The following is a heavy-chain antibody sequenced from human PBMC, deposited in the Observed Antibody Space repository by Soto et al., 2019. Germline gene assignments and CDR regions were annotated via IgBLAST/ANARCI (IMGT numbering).Heavy chain of an antibody. J-gene: IGHJ6*02. CDR3: ASSPQLLYAYYYYGMDV. CDR2: ISSSSSYI. CDR1: GFTFSSYS. D-gene: IGHD2-2*02. Sequence: LRLSCAASGFTFSSYSMNWVRQAPGKGLEWVSSISSSSSYIYYADSVKGRFTISRDNAKNSLYLQMNSLRAEDTAVYYCASSPQLLYAYYYYGMDVWGQGTTVTVSS. V-gene: IGHV3-21*01.